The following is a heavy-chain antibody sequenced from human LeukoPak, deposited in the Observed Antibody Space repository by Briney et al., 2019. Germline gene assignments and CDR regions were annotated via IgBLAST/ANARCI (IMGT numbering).Heavy chain of an antibody. D-gene: IGHD3-16*01. J-gene: IGHJ6*03. CDR2: INPNSGGT. V-gene: IGHV1-2*02. Sequence: ASVKVSCTASGYTFTGYYMHWVRQAPGQGLEWMGWINPNSGGTNYAQKFQGRVTMTRDTSISTAYMELSRLRSDDTAVYYSAREGGIRSCTYYYYYYMDVWGKGTTVTVSS. CDR1: GYTFTGYY. CDR3: AREGGIRSCTYYYYYYMDV.